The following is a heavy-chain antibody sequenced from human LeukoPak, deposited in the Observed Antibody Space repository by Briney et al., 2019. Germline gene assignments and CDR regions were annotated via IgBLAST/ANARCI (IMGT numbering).Heavy chain of an antibody. V-gene: IGHV3-23*01. J-gene: IGHJ4*02. CDR2: VSGSGDST. CDR1: GFTFSNSA. Sequence: GGSLRLSCAASGFTFSNSAMSWVRQAPGKGLEWVSAVSGSGDSTYYADSVKGRFTISRDNSKNTLYLQMNSLRAEDTAVYYCARDGPYGDYFDYWGQGTLVTVSS. CDR3: ARDGPYGDYFDY. D-gene: IGHD4-17*01.